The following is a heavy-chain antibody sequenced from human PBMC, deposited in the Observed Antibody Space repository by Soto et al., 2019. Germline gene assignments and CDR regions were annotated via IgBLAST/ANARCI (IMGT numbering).Heavy chain of an antibody. CDR1: GFTFSTYA. CDR2: IMNGPNT. V-gene: IGHV3-23*01. CDR3: AKGTSYSSSWYFDD. D-gene: IGHD6-13*01. Sequence: EVQLLESGGGLAQPGGSLRLSCAASGFTFSTYAMNWVRQAPGKGLEWVSAIMNGPNTFYADSVKGRFTISRDNSKNILYLEMNSLRAEDTALYYCAKGTSYSSSWYFDDWGQGTLVTVSS. J-gene: IGHJ4*02.